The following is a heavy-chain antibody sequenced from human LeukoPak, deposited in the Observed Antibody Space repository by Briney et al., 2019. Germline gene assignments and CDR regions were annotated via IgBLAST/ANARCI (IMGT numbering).Heavy chain of an antibody. CDR2: ISSGGGSI. J-gene: IGHJ4*02. Sequence: GGSLRLSCAASEFTFSNYAMNWVRQAPGKRPEWVSGISSGGGSIYYADSVKGRFTISRDNSKNTLYLQMNSLRAEDTAVYYCASSPLAARPKLDYWGQGTLATVSS. D-gene: IGHD6-6*01. CDR1: EFTFSNYA. V-gene: IGHV3-23*01. CDR3: ASSPLAARPKLDY.